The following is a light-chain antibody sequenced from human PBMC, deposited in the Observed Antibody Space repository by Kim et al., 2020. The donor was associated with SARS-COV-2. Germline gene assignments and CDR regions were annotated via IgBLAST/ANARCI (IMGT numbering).Light chain of an antibody. J-gene: IGLJ3*02. V-gene: IGLV10-54*01. CDR1: SNNVDKQG. Sequence: QTATRTSPGNSNNVDKQGAAWRQQHQGHPTKLLSYRDNNRPSGISERLSASRAGDTASLTITGLQPEDEADYYCSAWDSSLSAWVFGGGTQLTVL. CDR2: RDN. CDR3: SAWDSSLSAWV.